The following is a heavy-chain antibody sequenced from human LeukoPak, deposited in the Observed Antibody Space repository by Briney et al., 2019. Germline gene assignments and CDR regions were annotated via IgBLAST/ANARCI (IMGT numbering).Heavy chain of an antibody. CDR1: GGSFSGYY. CDR3: ARGQIYCGGDCYSRDFDY. J-gene: IGHJ4*02. D-gene: IGHD2-21*02. CDR2: INHSGST. Sequence: SETLSLTCAVYGGSFSGYYWSWIRQPPGEGLEWIGEINHSGSTNYNPSLKSRVTISVDTSKNQFSLKLSSVTAADTAVYYCARGQIYCGGDCYSRDFDYWGQGTLVTVSS. V-gene: IGHV4-34*01.